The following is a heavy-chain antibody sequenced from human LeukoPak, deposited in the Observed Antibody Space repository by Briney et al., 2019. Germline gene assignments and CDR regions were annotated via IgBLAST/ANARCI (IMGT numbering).Heavy chain of an antibody. CDR2: INPNSGGT. D-gene: IGHD2-15*01. CDR3: ARDGVPLGYCSGGSCYETDY. J-gene: IGHJ4*02. V-gene: IGHV1-2*02. Sequence: GASVKVSCKASGYTFTGYYMHWVRQAPGQGLEWMGWINPNSGGTNYVQKFQGRVTMTRDTSISTAYMELSRLRSDDTAVYYCARDGVPLGYCSGGSCYETDYWGQGTLVTVSS. CDR1: GYTFTGYY.